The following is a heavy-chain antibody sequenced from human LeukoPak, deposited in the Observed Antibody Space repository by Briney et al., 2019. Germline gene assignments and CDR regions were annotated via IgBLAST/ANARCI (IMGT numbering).Heavy chain of an antibody. V-gene: IGHV4-4*02. J-gene: IGHJ4*02. D-gene: IGHD5-18*01. CDR2: IYQSGRT. CDR3: AAHRGHTYGPLDH. CDR1: HGSISNRNW. Sequence: KPSETLSLTCALFHGSISNRNWWTWVRQSPGKGLEWIGEIYQSGRTNYNPSLNSRVIISVDMSNNQFSLRLDSMTAADTAVYFCAAHRGHTYGPLDHWGQGILVTVSS.